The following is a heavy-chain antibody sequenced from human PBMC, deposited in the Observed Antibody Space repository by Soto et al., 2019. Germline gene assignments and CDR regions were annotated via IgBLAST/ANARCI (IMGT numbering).Heavy chain of an antibody. CDR3: ASRHSSPYFDY. CDR2: IYYSGST. J-gene: IGHJ4*02. D-gene: IGHD6-13*01. Sequence: SETPSLTCTVSGGSISSYYWSWIRQPPGKGLEWIGYIYYSGSTNYNPSLKSRVTISVDTSKNQFSLKLSSVTAADTAVYYCASRHSSPYFDYWGQGTLVTVSS. V-gene: IGHV4-59*08. CDR1: GGSISSYY.